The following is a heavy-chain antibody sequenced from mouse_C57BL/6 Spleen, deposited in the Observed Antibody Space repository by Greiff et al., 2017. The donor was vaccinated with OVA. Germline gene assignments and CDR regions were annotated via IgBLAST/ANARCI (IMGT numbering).Heavy chain of an antibody. V-gene: IGHV1-4*01. J-gene: IGHJ2*01. Sequence: QVQLQQSGAELARPGASVKMSCKASGYTFTSYTMHWVKQRPGQGLEWIGYINPSSGYTKYNQKFKDKATLTADKSSSTAYMQLSSLTSEDSAVYYCARDYGNYDYFDYWGQGTTLSVSS. D-gene: IGHD2-1*01. CDR3: ARDYGNYDYFDY. CDR2: INPSSGYT. CDR1: GYTFTSYT.